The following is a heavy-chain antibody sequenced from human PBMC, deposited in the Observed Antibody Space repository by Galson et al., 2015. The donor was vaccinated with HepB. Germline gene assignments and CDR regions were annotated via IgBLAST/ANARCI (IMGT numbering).Heavy chain of an antibody. J-gene: IGHJ6*03. Sequence: SLRLSCAASGFTFSDYYMSWIRQAPGKGLEWVSYISSSSSYTNYADSVKGRFTISRDNAKNSLYLQMNSLRAEDTAVYYCARARSSVVAPAATDYYYYYYMDVWGKGTTVTVSS. CDR3: ARARSSVVAPAATDYYYYYYMDV. D-gene: IGHD2-2*01. CDR1: GFTFSDYY. CDR2: ISSSSSYT. V-gene: IGHV3-11*06.